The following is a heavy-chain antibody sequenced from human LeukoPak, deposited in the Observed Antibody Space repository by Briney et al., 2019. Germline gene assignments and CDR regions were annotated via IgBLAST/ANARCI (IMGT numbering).Heavy chain of an antibody. D-gene: IGHD2-15*01. CDR2: IYHSGST. V-gene: IGHV4-59*08. Sequence: PSETLSLTCSVSGGSISSDYWSWIRQSPGKGLEWIGNIYHSGSTNYNPSLKSRVTISVDTSKNQFSLKLRSVTAADTAVYYCARGFRGVLAATINFEYWGQGTLVTVSS. CDR1: GGSISSDY. CDR3: ARGFRGVLAATINFEY. J-gene: IGHJ4*02.